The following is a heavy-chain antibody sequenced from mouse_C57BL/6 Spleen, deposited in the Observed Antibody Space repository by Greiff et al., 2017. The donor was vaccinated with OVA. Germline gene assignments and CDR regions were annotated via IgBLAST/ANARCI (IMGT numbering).Heavy chain of an antibody. CDR1: GYTFTSYW. Sequence: VQLQQPGAELVKPGASVKLSCKASGYTFTSYWMHWVKQRPGQGLEWIGMIHPNSGSTNYNEKFKSKATLTVDKSSSTAYMQLSSLTSEGSAVYCCARGDCGSSPWCGCWGQGTLVTVAA. CDR2: IHPNSGST. V-gene: IGHV1-64*01. D-gene: IGHD1-1*01. J-gene: IGHJ3*01. CDR3: ARGDCGSSPWCGC.